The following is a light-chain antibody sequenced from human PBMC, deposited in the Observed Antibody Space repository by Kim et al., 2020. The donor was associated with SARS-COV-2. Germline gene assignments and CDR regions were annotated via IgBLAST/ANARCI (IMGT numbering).Light chain of an antibody. CDR2: GAS. J-gene: IGKJ4*01. V-gene: IGKV3-20*01. CDR3: QQYGRSPLT. Sequence: EIVLTQSPGTLSLSPVERATLSCRASQSVRSNYLTWYQQKPGQAPRLLIYGASSRATGIPDRFSGTGSGTDFTLIISRLEPEDFAVYYCQQYGRSPLTFGGGTKVDIK. CDR1: QSVRSNY.